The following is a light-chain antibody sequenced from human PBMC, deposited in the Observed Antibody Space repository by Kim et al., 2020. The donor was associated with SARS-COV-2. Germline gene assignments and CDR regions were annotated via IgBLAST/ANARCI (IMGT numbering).Light chain of an antibody. Sequence: ASVGDRITITCQATQVIRRFLNWYQQRPGKAPQLLIYDVSNLQTGVPSRFSGSGYGTEFTLTISSLQPEDFATYYCQQNDAFPITFGQGTRLEIK. CDR2: DVS. CDR1: QVIRRF. CDR3: QQNDAFPIT. J-gene: IGKJ5*01. V-gene: IGKV1-33*01.